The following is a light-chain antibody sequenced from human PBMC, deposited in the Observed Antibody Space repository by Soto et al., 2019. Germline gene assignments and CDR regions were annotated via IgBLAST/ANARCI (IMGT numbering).Light chain of an antibody. V-gene: IGKV1-5*03. CDR1: QSISKW. CDR2: EAS. Sequence: DIQMTQSPSTMSASVGDRATITCRASQSISKWLAWVQQKAGKAPKLLIYEASKLATGVPSRISGSGSGTEFTLTISSLQHDDFATYYCQQYTTYPWTFGQGTKVEIK. J-gene: IGKJ1*01. CDR3: QQYTTYPWT.